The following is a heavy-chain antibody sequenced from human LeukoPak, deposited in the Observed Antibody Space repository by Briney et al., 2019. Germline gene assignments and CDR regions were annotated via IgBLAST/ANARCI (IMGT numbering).Heavy chain of an antibody. J-gene: IGHJ4*02. CDR3: ARFDPLHRFDY. Sequence: GGSLRLSCAASGFTFSIHSMSWVRQAPGKGLEWVANIKQDGSEKYYVDSVKGRFTISRDNAKNSLYLQMNSLRAEDTAVYYCARFDPLHRFDYWGQGTLVTVSS. CDR2: IKQDGSEK. D-gene: IGHD2-2*01. CDR1: GFTFSIHS. V-gene: IGHV3-7*05.